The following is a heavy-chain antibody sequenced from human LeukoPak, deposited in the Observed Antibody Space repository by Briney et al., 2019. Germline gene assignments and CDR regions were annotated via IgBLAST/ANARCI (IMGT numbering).Heavy chain of an antibody. CDR3: ARAMRWLQLDY. D-gene: IGHD5-24*01. J-gene: IGHJ4*02. Sequence: GGSLRLSCAASGFTFSSYWMHWVRQAPGKGLEWVSSISSSSSYIYYADSVKGRFTISRDNAKNSLYLQMNSLRAEDTAVYYCARAMRWLQLDYWGQGTLVTVSS. V-gene: IGHV3-21*04. CDR1: GFTFSSYW. CDR2: ISSSSSYI.